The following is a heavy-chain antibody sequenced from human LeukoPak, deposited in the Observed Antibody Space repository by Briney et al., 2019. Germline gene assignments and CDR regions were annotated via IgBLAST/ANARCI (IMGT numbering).Heavy chain of an antibody. CDR3: ARFAYCSSTSCYSSPYFDY. CDR2: ISSSGSTI. J-gene: IGHJ4*02. D-gene: IGHD2-2*01. CDR1: GFTFSSYE. Sequence: GGSLRLSCAASGFTFSSYEMNWVRQAPGKGLEWVSYISSSGSTIYYADSVKGRFTISRDNAKNSLYLQMNSLRAEDTAVYYCARFAYCSSTSCYSSPYFDYWGQGTLVTVSS. V-gene: IGHV3-48*03.